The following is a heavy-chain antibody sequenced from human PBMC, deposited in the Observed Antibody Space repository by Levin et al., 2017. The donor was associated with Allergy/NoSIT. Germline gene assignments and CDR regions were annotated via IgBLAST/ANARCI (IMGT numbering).Heavy chain of an antibody. Sequence: AGGSLRLSCVASGFNFETYGMNWVRQAPGKGLEWVSHISSSGSPTYYAEPVKGRFIISRDNAKKSLYLQMNSLRAEDTAVYYCARGLFENWGQGTLVNVSS. CDR2: ISSSGSPT. CDR1: GFNFETYG. D-gene: IGHD2-15*01. CDR3: ARGLFEN. V-gene: IGHV3-48*04. J-gene: IGHJ4*02.